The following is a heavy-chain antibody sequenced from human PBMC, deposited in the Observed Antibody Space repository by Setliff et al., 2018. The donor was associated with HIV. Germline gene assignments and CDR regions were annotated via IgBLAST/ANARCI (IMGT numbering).Heavy chain of an antibody. V-gene: IGHV4-30-4*08. Sequence: SETLSLTCTVSGGSISSGDYYWSWIRQPPGKGLEWIGYIYYSGSTYYNPSLKSRVTMSADTSKNQISLMLRSMTAADTAVYYCAKHDFGEGSCFDPWGQGSLVTVSS. D-gene: IGHD3-16*01. J-gene: IGHJ5*02. CDR3: AKHDFGEGSCFDP. CDR2: IYYSGST. CDR1: GGSISSGDYY.